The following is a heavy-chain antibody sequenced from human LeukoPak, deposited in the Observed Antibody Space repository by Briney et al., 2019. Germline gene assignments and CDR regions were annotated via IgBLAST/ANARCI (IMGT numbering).Heavy chain of an antibody. CDR3: AKDDYGGNSGMDY. J-gene: IGHJ4*02. V-gene: IGHV3-30*02. Sequence: GGSLRLSCAASGFTFSSYGMHWVRQAPGKGLEWVAFIRYDGNNKYYADSVKGRFTISRDNSKNTLYLQMNSLRAEDTAVYYCAKDDYGGNSGMDYWGQGTLVTVSS. CDR2: IRYDGNNK. D-gene: IGHD4-23*01. CDR1: GFTFSSYG.